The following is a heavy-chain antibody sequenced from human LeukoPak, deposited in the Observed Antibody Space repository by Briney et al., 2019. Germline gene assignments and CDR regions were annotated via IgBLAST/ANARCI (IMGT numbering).Heavy chain of an antibody. Sequence: SETLSLTCTVSGGSISSYYWGWIRQPPGKGLEWIGSTYSSGSTYYNPSLKSRVTISVDTSKNQFSLKLSSVTAADTAVYYCATDYDFWSGYPSTLGYWGQGSLVTVSS. J-gene: IGHJ4*02. CDR3: ATDYDFWSGYPSTLGY. CDR1: GGSISSYY. V-gene: IGHV4-39*01. D-gene: IGHD3-3*01. CDR2: TYSSGST.